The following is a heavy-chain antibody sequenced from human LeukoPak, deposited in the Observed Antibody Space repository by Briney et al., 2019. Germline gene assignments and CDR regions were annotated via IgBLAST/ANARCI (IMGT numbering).Heavy chain of an antibody. CDR1: GGSFSGYY. V-gene: IGHV4-59*08. CDR2: IYYSGTT. D-gene: IGHD5-12*01. J-gene: IGHJ4*02. CDR3: ARHGFSGYDTPSLDY. Sequence: PSETLSLTCAVYGGSFSGYYWNWIRQPPGKGLEWIGYIYYSGTTNYNPSLKSRVTISVDTSKNQFSLKLSSVTAADTAVYYCARHGFSGYDTPSLDYWGQGMLVTVSS.